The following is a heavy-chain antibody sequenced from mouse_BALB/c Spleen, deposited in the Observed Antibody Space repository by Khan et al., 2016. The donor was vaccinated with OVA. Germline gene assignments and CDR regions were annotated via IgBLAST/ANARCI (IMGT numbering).Heavy chain of an antibody. Sequence: QIQLVQSGAELVRPGVSVKISCKGSGYTFTDFTMHWVKQSLAKSLEWIGVINTYYGDATYNQKFKGKATMTVDKSSSTVYMELARLTSEDSAIYYFGRGGGGTRFAYWGQGTLVTVSA. CDR3: GRGGGGTRFAY. CDR1: GYTFTDFT. V-gene: IGHV1S137*01. D-gene: IGHD1-3*01. CDR2: INTYYGDA. J-gene: IGHJ3*01.